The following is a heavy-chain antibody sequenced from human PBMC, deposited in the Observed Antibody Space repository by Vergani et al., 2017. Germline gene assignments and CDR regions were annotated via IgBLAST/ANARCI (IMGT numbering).Heavy chain of an antibody. CDR2: IKQDGSEK. J-gene: IGHJ4*02. V-gene: IGHV3-7*01. CDR1: GFTFSNYW. Sequence: EVQLVESGGGLVQPGGSLRLSCAASGFTFSNYWMDWVRQAPGKGLEWVANIKQDGSEKLYVDSVKGRFTISRDNAKNSVYLQMNSLRAEETAVYFCARSLDYWGQGTLVTVSS. CDR3: ARSLDY.